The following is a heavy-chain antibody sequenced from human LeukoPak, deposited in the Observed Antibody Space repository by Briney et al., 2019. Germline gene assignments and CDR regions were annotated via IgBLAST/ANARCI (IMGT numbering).Heavy chain of an antibody. D-gene: IGHD5-24*01. CDR3: ATTLEMATTRQDY. CDR2: IYTSGST. V-gene: IGHV4-61*02. J-gene: IGHJ4*02. CDR1: GGSISSGSYY. Sequence: SQTLSLTCTVSGGSISSGSYYWSWIRQPAGKGLEWNGRIYTSGSTNYNPSLKSRVTISVDTYKNQFSLKLSSVTAADTAVYYCATTLEMATTRQDYWGQGTLVTVSS.